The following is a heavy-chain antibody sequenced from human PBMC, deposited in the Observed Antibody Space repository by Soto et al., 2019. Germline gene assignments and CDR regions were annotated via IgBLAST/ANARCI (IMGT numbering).Heavy chain of an antibody. J-gene: IGHJ6*02. CDR2: ISYDGSNK. CDR1: GFTFSSYA. V-gene: IGHV3-30-3*01. CDR3: ARDQRGYHIHYYYYYGMDV. Sequence: LRLSCAASGFTFSSYAMHWVRQAPGKGLEWVAVISYDGSNKYYADSVKGRFTISRDNSKNTLYLQMNSLRAEDTAVYYCARDQRGYHIHYYYYYGMDVWGQGTTVTVSS. D-gene: IGHD2-2*01.